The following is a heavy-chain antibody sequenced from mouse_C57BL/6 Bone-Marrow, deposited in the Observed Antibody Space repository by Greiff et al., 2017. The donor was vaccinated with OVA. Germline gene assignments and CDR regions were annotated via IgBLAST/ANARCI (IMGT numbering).Heavy chain of an antibody. CDR1: GFTLSDYG. Sequence: EVQLVEPGGGLVKPGGSLKLFCAASGFTLSDYGMHWVRQAPEKGLVWVAYISRGRSTIYYADTVKGRFTISRDNAKNTLFLQMTSLRSEDTAMYYCARPHDYDPYAMDYWGPGTSVTVSS. D-gene: IGHD2-4*01. CDR3: ARPHDYDPYAMDY. J-gene: IGHJ4*01. V-gene: IGHV5-17*01. CDR2: ISRGRSTI.